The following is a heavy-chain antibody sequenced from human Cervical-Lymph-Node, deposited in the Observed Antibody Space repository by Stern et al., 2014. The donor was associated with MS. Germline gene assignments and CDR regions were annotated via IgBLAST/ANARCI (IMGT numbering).Heavy chain of an antibody. CDR2: INTNSDGT. V-gene: IGHV1-2*06. D-gene: IGHD3-3*01. CDR3: AGERFLEWSKTI. CDR1: GYPFTGYH. Sequence: QVQLVQSGAEVKKPGASVKVSCKASGYPFTGYHMPWVRQAPGQGLECKGRINTNSDGTNSSEKFQGRFTMTTDTSISTAYMELSGLKSDDTAVYYCAGERFLEWSKTIWGQGTLVTVSS. J-gene: IGHJ1*01.